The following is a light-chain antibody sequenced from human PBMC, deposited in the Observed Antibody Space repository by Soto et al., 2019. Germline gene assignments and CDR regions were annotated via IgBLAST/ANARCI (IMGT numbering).Light chain of an antibody. Sequence: QSVLTQPPSVSGAPGQRVTISCTGSSSNIGAGYDVHWYQQFPGTAPKLLIYGPSNRPSGVPDRFSASQSGTSASLAITGLQDEDEADYYCQSYDSSLSVVVFGGGTKLTVL. J-gene: IGLJ2*01. CDR2: GPS. CDR3: QSYDSSLSVVV. V-gene: IGLV1-40*01. CDR1: SSNIGAGYD.